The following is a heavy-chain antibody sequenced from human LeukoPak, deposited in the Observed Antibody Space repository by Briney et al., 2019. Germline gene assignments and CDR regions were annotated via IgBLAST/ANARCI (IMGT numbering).Heavy chain of an antibody. D-gene: IGHD5-18*01. J-gene: IGHJ6*03. CDR3: ARGLYSYGFYYYYYMDV. CDR1: GGSISRYY. V-gene: IGHV4-59*01. Sequence: SETLSLTCTVSGGSISRYYWTWIRQPPGKGLEGIGYTYYSGTTNYNPSLESRVTISGDTSKNQFSLKLSSVTAADTAVYYCARGLYSYGFYYYYYMDVWGKGTTVTVSS. CDR2: TYYSGTT.